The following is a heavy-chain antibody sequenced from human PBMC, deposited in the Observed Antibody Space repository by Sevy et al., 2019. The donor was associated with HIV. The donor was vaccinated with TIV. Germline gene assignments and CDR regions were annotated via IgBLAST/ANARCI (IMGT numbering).Heavy chain of an antibody. CDR1: GFTMSSYW. CDR2: INQDGGVR. V-gene: IGHV3-7*01. J-gene: IGHJ4*02. Sequence: GGSLRLSCTASGFTMSSYWVTWVRQAPGKGLEWVANINQDGGVRQYLDSVKGRFTISRDNAKNTVYLEMNSLRVEDTAIYYCANEVSASFAKWGQGTLVTVSS. D-gene: IGHD3-10*01. CDR3: ANEVSASFAK.